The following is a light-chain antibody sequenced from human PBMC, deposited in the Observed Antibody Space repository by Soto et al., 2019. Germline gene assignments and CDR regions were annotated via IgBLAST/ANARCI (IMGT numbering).Light chain of an antibody. CDR3: QQYGSSYT. V-gene: IGKV3-20*01. Sequence: ENVLTQSPGTLSLSPGERVTLSCRASQSVSSSYLAWYQQKSGQAPGLLVYGASIRAIGIPDRFSGSGSGTDFTLTISGLEPEDFAVYYCQQYGSSYTFGQGTKLEIK. J-gene: IGKJ2*01. CDR1: QSVSSSY. CDR2: GAS.